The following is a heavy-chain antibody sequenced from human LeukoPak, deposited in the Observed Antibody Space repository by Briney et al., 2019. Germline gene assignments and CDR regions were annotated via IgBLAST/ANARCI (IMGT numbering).Heavy chain of an antibody. CDR3: AREGVLLWFGELLSYYGMDV. CDR1: GFTLSSYS. CDR2: ISSSSSII. Sequence: SGGSLRLSCAASGFTLSSYSMNWVRQAPGKGLEWVSYISSSSSIIYYADSVKGRFTISRDNAKNSLYLQMNSLRAEDTAVYYCAREGVLLWFGELLSYYGMDVWGQGTTVTVSS. J-gene: IGHJ6*02. D-gene: IGHD3-10*01. V-gene: IGHV3-48*01.